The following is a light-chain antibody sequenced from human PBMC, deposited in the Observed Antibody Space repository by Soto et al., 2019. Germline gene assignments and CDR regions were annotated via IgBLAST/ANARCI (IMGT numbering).Light chain of an antibody. CDR1: QSVSSSY. Sequence: EIVLTQSPGTLSLSPGERATLSCRASQSVSSSYLAWYQQKPGQAPRLLIYGASSRATGIPDRFSGSGSGTDFTITVSRLEPEDFAVYYCQQYGNSPLTFGQGTRLEMK. J-gene: IGKJ5*01. CDR3: QQYGNSPLT. CDR2: GAS. V-gene: IGKV3-20*01.